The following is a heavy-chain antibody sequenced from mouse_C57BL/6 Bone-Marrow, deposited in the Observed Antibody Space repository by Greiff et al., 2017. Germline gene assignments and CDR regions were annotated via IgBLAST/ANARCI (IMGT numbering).Heavy chain of an antibody. CDR2: ISYDGSN. J-gene: IGHJ4*01. D-gene: IGHD2-4*01. Sequence: EVQLQESGPGLVKPSQSLSLTCSVTGYSITSGYYWNWIRQFPGNKLEWMGYISYDGSNNYNPSLKNRISITRDTSKNQFFLKLNSVTTEDTATYYCAKGLYYDFYYYAMDYWGQGTSVTVSS. CDR3: AKGLYYDFYYYAMDY. CDR1: GYSITSGYY. V-gene: IGHV3-6*01.